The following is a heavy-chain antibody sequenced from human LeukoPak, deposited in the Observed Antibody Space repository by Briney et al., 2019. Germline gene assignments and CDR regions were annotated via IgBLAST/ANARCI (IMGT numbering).Heavy chain of an antibody. J-gene: IGHJ4*02. D-gene: IGHD5-18*01. Sequence: SVKVSCKASGGTFSSYAISWVRQAPGQGLEWMGGNIPIFGTANYAQKFQGRVTFTADESTSTAYMELSSLRSEDTAVYYCARHTAMAPEQFDYWGQGTLVTVSS. CDR3: ARHTAMAPEQFDY. V-gene: IGHV1-69*01. CDR1: GGTFSSYA. CDR2: NIPIFGTA.